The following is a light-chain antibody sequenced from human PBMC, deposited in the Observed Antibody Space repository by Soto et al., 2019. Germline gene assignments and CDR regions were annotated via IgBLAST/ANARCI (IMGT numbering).Light chain of an antibody. CDR2: EVR. V-gene: IGLV2-14*01. J-gene: IGLJ3*02. CDR1: STDVGDSNH. Sequence: QSALTQPASVSGSPGQSITISCTGTSTDVGDSNHVSWYQHHPGKAPKLIIYEVRNRPSGVSNRLSGSKSGNTASLTISGLQADDEADYYCCSYTSSSIRVFGGGTKVTVL. CDR3: CSYTSSSIRV.